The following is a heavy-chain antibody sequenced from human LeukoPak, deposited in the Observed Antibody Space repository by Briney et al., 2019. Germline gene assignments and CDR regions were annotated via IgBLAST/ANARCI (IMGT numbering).Heavy chain of an antibody. CDR3: ATVSTGSYARL. Sequence: ASVKVSCKVSGYTLTELSMHWVRQARGKGLERMGGFDPEDGETIYAQKFQGRVTMTEDTSTDTAYMELSSLRSEDTAVYYCATVSTGSYARLWGQGTLVTVSS. V-gene: IGHV1-24*01. CDR1: GYTLTELS. CDR2: FDPEDGET. J-gene: IGHJ4*02. D-gene: IGHD1-26*01.